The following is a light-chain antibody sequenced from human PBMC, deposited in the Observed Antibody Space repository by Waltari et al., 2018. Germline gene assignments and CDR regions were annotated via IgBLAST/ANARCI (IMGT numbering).Light chain of an antibody. CDR1: QSVSKY. Sequence: EPVLTQSQPTRSLSPGAKAPFSCRASQSVSKYLAWYQQRPGQAPRLLIYAASTRATGIPDRFSGSGYGTDFSLIISRLEPEDFAVYYCQNHERLPATFGQGTKVEIK. CDR2: AAS. V-gene: IGKV3-20*01. J-gene: IGKJ1*01. CDR3: QNHERLPAT.